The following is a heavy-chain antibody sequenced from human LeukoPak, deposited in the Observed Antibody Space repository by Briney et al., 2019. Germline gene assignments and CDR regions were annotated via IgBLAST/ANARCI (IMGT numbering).Heavy chain of an antibody. CDR1: GFTFSSYA. J-gene: IGHJ4*02. CDR2: VSGSGGST. D-gene: IGHD4-17*01. CDR3: AKGKTTVTKAFDY. V-gene: IGHV3-23*01. Sequence: GGSLRLSCAASGFTFSSYAMSWVRQAPGKGLEWVSAVSGSGGSTYYADSVKGRFTISRDNSKNTLSLQMNSLRAEDTALYYCAKGKTTVTKAFDYWGPGTRVTVSS.